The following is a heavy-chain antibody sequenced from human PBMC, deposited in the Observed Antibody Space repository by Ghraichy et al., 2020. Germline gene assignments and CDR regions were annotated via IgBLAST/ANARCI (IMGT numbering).Heavy chain of an antibody. V-gene: IGHV3-53*01. J-gene: IGHJ4*02. CDR3: ARISARQWQHY. CDR1: GFTVSSNY. Sequence: GGSLRLSCAASGFTVSSNYMSWVRQAPGKGLEWVSVIYSGGSTYYADSVKGRFTISRDNSKNTLYLQMNSLRAEDTAVYYCARISARQWQHYWGQGTLVTVSS. D-gene: IGHD6-19*01. CDR2: IYSGGST.